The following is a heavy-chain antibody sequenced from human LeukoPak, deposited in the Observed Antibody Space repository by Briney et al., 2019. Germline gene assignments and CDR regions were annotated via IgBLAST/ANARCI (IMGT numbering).Heavy chain of an antibody. Sequence: GGSLRLSCAASGFTFSRYWMIWLRQAPGKGLEWVANIKQDGSAKYYVDSVKGRFTISRDNAMNSLFLQMNSLRAEDTAVYYCAKDQAHYYDSSGDAFDIWGQGTMVTVSS. CDR3: AKDQAHYYDSSGDAFDI. V-gene: IGHV3-7*01. J-gene: IGHJ3*02. CDR2: IKQDGSAK. D-gene: IGHD3-22*01. CDR1: GFTFSRYW.